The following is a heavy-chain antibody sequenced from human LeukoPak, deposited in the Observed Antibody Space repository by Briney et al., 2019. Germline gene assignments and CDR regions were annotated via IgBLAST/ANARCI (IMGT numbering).Heavy chain of an antibody. J-gene: IGHJ6*03. Sequence: GGSLRLSCAASGFTFSSYGMSWVRQAPGKGLEWVSAISGSGGSPYYADSVKGRFTISRDSSKNTLYLQMNSLRAEDTAVYYCAKTYSSSRAHYYYYYYMDVWGKGTAVTISS. CDR1: GFTFSSYG. CDR2: ISGSGGSP. V-gene: IGHV3-23*01. D-gene: IGHD6-13*01. CDR3: AKTYSSSRAHYYYYYYMDV.